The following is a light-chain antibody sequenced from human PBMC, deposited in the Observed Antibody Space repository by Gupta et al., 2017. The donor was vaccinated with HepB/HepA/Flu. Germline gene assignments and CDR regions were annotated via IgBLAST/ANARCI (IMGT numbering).Light chain of an antibody. CDR2: AAS. J-gene: IGKJ4*01. CDR1: ENIKNN. V-gene: IGKV1-39*01. Sequence: DIWLTQSPSSLSAFVGDRVTITCRASENIKNNLNWYKQKGDKAPKFLIYAASYWQRGVSSRFSGSGFGKDFTLTITNRQHEDFATYYSQQGDIRPQITFGGGTKVEIK. CDR3: QQGDIRPQIT.